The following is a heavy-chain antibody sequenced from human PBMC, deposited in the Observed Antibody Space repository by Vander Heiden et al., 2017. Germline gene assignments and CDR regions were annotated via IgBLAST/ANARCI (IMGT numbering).Heavy chain of an antibody. V-gene: IGHV3-15*01. CDR3: TKDRGRT. J-gene: IGHJ4*02. D-gene: IGHD1-26*01. CDR2: IKSKTDGWTT. Sequence: EVQLVESGGGLVKPGGSLRLSCAASGFTFSNAWMSWVRQAPGKGLEWVGRIKSKTDGWTTDYAAPVKGRFTISRDDSKKTMYMKMNSLKTEDTAGYYCTKDRGRTWSQGTMVTVSS. CDR1: GFTFSNAW.